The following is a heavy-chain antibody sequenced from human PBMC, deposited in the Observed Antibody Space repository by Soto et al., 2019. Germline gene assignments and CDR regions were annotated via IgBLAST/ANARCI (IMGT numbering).Heavy chain of an antibody. D-gene: IGHD6-13*01. CDR3: ARPLEQHQLGFGMDV. V-gene: IGHV3-33*08. CDR1: GVTFSSYA. CDR2: IWYDGSKI. Sequence: PGGSLGLCCAASGVTFSSYAMHWVRQAPGKGLEWVAVIWYDGSKIYYADSVKGRFTISRDNSKSTLYLQMNSLRAEDTAVYYCARPLEQHQLGFGMDVWGQGSPVPVSS. J-gene: IGHJ6*01.